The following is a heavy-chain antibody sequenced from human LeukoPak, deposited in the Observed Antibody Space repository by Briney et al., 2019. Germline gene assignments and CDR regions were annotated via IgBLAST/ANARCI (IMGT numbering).Heavy chain of an antibody. Sequence: GASVKVSCKASGYTFTSYGISWVRQAPGQGLEWMGGIIPIFGTANYAQKFQGRVTITTDESTSTAYMELSSLRSEDTAVYYCARVYDSSGYVFDYWGQGTLVTVSS. D-gene: IGHD3-22*01. CDR1: GYTFTSYG. V-gene: IGHV1-69*05. J-gene: IGHJ4*02. CDR3: ARVYDSSGYVFDY. CDR2: IIPIFGTA.